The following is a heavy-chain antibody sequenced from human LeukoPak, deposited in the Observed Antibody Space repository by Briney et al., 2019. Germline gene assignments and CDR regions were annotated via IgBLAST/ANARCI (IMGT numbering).Heavy chain of an antibody. J-gene: IGHJ4*02. V-gene: IGHV4-39*01. CDR3: ARGSGYSYGYEVDY. CDR2: IYYSGST. CDR1: GGSISSSSYY. D-gene: IGHD5-18*01. Sequence: PSETLSLTCTVSGGSISSSSYYWGWIRQPPGKGLERIGSIYYSGSTYYNPSLKSRVTISVDTAKNQFSLKLSSVTAADTAVYYCARGSGYSYGYEVDYWGQGTLVTVSS.